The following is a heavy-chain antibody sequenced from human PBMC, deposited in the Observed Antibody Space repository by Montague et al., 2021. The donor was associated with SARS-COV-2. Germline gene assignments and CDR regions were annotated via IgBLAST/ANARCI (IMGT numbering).Heavy chain of an antibody. Sequence: SLRLSCAVSGFTISSYAMSWVRQPPGKGLEWVSAISGSGSTYYADPVKGRFTISRDNSKNTLYLQVNSLRAEDTAVYYCARWRRDGDYGTYNYYGMDVWGQGATVTVSS. CDR2: ISGSGST. D-gene: IGHD4-17*01. J-gene: IGHJ6*02. CDR1: GFTISSYA. V-gene: IGHV3-23*01. CDR3: ARWRRDGDYGTYNYYGMDV.